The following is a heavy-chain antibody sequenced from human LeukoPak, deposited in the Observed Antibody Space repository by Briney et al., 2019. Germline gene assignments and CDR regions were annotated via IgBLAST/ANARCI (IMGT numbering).Heavy chain of an antibody. D-gene: IGHD5-12*01. Sequence: SETLSLTCTVSGGSISSGSYYWSWIRQPAGKGLEWIGRIYSSGSTNYNPSLKSRVTISLDTSKNQFSLKLSSVTAADTAVYYCARDRLDIVASKDWGQGTLVTVSS. CDR1: GGSISSGSYY. J-gene: IGHJ4*02. V-gene: IGHV4-61*02. CDR2: IYSSGST. CDR3: ARDRLDIVASKD.